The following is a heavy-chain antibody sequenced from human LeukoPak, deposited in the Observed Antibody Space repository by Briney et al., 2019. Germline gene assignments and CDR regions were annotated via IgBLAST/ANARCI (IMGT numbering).Heavy chain of an antibody. D-gene: IGHD6-13*01. CDR2: ISYGGSNK. Sequence: GRSLRLSCAASGFTFSSYAMHWVRQAPGKGLEWVAVISYGGSNKYYADSVKGRFTISRDNSKNTLYLQMNSLRAEDTAVYYCARTFIAASGYFDYWGQGTLVTVSS. J-gene: IGHJ4*02. V-gene: IGHV3-30*14. CDR3: ARTFIAASGYFDY. CDR1: GFTFSSYA.